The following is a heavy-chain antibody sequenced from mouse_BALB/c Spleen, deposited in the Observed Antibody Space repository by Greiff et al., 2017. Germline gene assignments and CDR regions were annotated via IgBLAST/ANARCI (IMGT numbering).Heavy chain of an antibody. CDR1: GFSLTGYG. CDR2: IWGDGST. Sequence: QVQLQQSGPGLVAPSQSLSITCTVSGFSLTGYGVNWVRQPPGKGLEWLGMIWGDGSTDYNSALKSRLSISKDNSKSQVFLKMNSLQTDDTARYYCARDGSIYYEYDEDAMDYWGQGTSVTVSS. J-gene: IGHJ4*01. CDR3: ARDGSIYYEYDEDAMDY. D-gene: IGHD2-4*01. V-gene: IGHV2-6-7*01.